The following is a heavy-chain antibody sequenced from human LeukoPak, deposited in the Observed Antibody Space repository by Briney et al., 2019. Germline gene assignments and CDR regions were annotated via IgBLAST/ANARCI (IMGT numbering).Heavy chain of an antibody. D-gene: IGHD6-19*01. CDR2: INPVSGGT. CDR3: AGGSPVAD. V-gene: IGHV1-2*02. CDR1: GYTFTDYY. Sequence: ASVKVSCKASGYTFTDYYMHWVRQAPGQGLEWMGWINPVSGGTYYAQNLQGRVTMTRDTSITTTYMELSSLRSDDTAVYFCAGGSPVADWGQGTQVTVSS. J-gene: IGHJ4*02.